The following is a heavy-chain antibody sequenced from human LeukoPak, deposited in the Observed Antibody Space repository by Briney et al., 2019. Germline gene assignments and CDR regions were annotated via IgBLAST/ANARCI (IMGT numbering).Heavy chain of an antibody. V-gene: IGHV3-23*01. J-gene: IGHJ4*02. D-gene: IGHD3-10*01. CDR3: AREETRITMLRGVTYFEY. CDR2: ISGSGGST. Sequence: GGSLRLSCAASGFTFSSYAMSWVRQAPGKGLEWVSAISGSGGSTYYADSVKGRFTISRDNAKNSLYLQMSSLRAEDTALYYCAREETRITMLRGVTYFEYWGQGTLVTVSS. CDR1: GFTFSSYA.